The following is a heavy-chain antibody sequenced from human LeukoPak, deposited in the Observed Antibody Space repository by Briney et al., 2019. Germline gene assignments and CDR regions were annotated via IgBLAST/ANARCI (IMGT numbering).Heavy chain of an antibody. Sequence: GGSLRLSCAASGFILSDHYMDWVRQAPGKGLEWVSAISGSGGSTYYADSVKGRFTISRDNSKNTLYLQMNSLRAEDTAVYYCAVRGYYYDSSGKDWGQGTLVTVSS. CDR3: AVRGYYYDSSGKD. CDR1: GFILSDHY. CDR2: ISGSGGST. V-gene: IGHV3-23*01. D-gene: IGHD3-22*01. J-gene: IGHJ4*02.